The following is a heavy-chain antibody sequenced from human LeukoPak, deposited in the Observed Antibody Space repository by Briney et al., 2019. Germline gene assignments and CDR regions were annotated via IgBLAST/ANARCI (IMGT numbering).Heavy chain of an antibody. D-gene: IGHD3-10*01. V-gene: IGHV3-23*01. Sequence: WGSLRLSCAASGFTFSSYAITWVRQAPGKGLEWVSEITGSGGSTYYADSVKGRFTISRDNSKNTLYLQMNSLRAEDTAIYYCARELFDFDYWGQGTLVTVSS. CDR3: ARELFDFDY. J-gene: IGHJ4*02. CDR1: GFTFSSYA. CDR2: ITGSGGST.